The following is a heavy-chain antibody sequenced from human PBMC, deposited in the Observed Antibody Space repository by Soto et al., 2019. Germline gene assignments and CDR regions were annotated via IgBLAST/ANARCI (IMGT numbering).Heavy chain of an antibody. CDR2: ISAYNGNT. V-gene: IGHV1-18*01. CDR3: ARGGYDKTDFDY. J-gene: IGHJ4*02. D-gene: IGHD5-12*01. Sequence: ASVKVSCKASGYTFTSYGISWVRQAPGQGLEWVGWISAYNGNTKYAQKLQDRVTMTTDTSTSTAYMELRSLRSDDTAGYYCARGGYDKTDFDYWGQGTLVTVSS. CDR1: GYTFTSYG.